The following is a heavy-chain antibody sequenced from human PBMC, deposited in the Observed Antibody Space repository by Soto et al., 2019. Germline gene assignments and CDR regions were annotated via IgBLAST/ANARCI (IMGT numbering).Heavy chain of an antibody. V-gene: IGHV3-74*01. J-gene: IGHJ4*02. CDR3: VGEDFDY. D-gene: IGHD3-16*01. Sequence: GGSLRLSCAASGFTFSNYWMHWVRQAAGKVLEWVSRIKSDGTYTNYADSVKGRFTISRDNAKNTLSLQMHSLRAEDTAVYFCVGEDFDYWGQGTQVTVSS. CDR2: IKSDGTYT. CDR1: GFTFSNYW.